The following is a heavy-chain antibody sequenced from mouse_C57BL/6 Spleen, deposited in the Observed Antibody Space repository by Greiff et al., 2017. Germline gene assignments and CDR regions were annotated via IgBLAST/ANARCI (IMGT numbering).Heavy chain of an antibody. CDR1: GFTFSDYY. Sequence: EVQVVESEGGLVQPGSSMKLSCTASGFTFSDYYMAWVRQVPEKGLEWVANINYDGSSTYYLDSLKSRFIISRDNAKNILYLQMSSLKSEDTATYYCARGREGNYFDYWGQGTTLTVSS. CDR3: ARGREGNYFDY. CDR2: INYDGSST. J-gene: IGHJ2*01. V-gene: IGHV5-16*01.